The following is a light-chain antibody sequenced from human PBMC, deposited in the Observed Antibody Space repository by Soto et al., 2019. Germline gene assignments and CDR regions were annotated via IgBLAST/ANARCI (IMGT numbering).Light chain of an antibody. V-gene: IGLV2-14*01. CDR2: EVS. J-gene: IGLJ1*01. Sequence: QSVLTQPASVSGCPGQSITISCTGTSSDVGGYNYVSWYQQQSGKAPKLMIHEVSNRPSGVSNRFSGFKSGNTASLTISGLQAEDEADYYCSSYTSSRAYVFGIGTKVTVL. CDR1: SSDVGGYNY. CDR3: SSYTSSRAYV.